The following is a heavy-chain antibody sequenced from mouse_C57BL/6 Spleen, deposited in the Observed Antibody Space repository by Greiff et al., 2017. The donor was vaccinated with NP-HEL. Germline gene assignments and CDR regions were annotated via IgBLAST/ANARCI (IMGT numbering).Heavy chain of an antibody. D-gene: IGHD2-2*01. J-gene: IGHJ1*03. CDR1: GYTFTDYY. V-gene: IGHV1-26*01. CDR2: INPNNGGT. Sequence: EVQLQQSGPELVKPGASVKISCKASGYTFTDYYMNWVKQSHGKSLEWIGDINPNNGGTSYNQKFKGKATLTVDKSSSTAYLELRSLTSEDSAVYYCAREGDGFDYWYCDVWGTGTTVTVSS. CDR3: AREGDGFDYWYCDV.